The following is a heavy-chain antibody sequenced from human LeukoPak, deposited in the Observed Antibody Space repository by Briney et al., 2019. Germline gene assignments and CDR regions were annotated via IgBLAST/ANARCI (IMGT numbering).Heavy chain of an antibody. CDR2: ISSSSSTI. J-gene: IGHJ6*03. CDR1: GFTFSSYR. Sequence: GGSLRLSCAASGFTFSSYRMNWVRQAPGKGLEWVSYISSSSSTIYYADSVKGRFTISRDNAKNSLYLQMNSLRAEDTAVYYCARDGYSSSWYYPERGYYYYMDVWGKGTTVTVSS. V-gene: IGHV3-48*01. CDR3: ARDGYSSSWYYPERGYYYYMDV. D-gene: IGHD6-13*01.